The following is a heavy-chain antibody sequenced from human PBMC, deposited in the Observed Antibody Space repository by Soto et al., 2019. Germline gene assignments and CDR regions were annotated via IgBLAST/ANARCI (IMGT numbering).Heavy chain of an antibody. CDR2: ISYDGSNK. V-gene: IGHV3-30-3*01. J-gene: IGHJ5*02. CDR3: ARQIISSWYENWFDP. D-gene: IGHD6-13*01. Sequence: QVQLVESGGGVVQPGRSLRLSCAASGFTFSSYVMYWVRQAPGKGLEWVAVISYDGSNKYYADSVKGRFTISRDNSNNTLYLQMNSLRAEDTAVYYCARQIISSWYENWFDPWGQGTLVTVSS. CDR1: GFTFSSYV.